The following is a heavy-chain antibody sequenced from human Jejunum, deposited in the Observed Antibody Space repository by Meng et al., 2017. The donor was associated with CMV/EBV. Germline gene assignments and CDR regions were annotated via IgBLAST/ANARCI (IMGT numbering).Heavy chain of an antibody. CDR1: GYNFPSYG. D-gene: IGHD6-19*01. J-gene: IGHJ4*02. Sequence: CKASGYNFPSYGITWVRQAPGQGPEWMGWISPYNGNSNYAQKVKDRLTMTTDTSTSTAYMELRSLRSDDTAIYYCARSEGWYYPYFDYWGQGTLVTVSS. CDR2: ISPYNGNS. V-gene: IGHV1-18*01. CDR3: ARSEGWYYPYFDY.